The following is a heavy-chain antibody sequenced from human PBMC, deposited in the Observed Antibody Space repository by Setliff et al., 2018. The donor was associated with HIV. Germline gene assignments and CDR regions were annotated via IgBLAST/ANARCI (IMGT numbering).Heavy chain of an antibody. V-gene: IGHV4-34*01. CDR1: DGSFSDYF. J-gene: IGHJ4*02. D-gene: IGHD5-12*01. CDR3: ARAVSYSGFERALSYFDY. CDR2: INHSGSS. Sequence: SETMSLTCAVYDGSFSDYFWTWIRQRPGKGLEWIGDINHSGSSIYNPSLRSRVTISVDTSKNQFSLKLSSVTAADTAVYYCARAVSYSGFERALSYFDYWGQGTLVTVSS.